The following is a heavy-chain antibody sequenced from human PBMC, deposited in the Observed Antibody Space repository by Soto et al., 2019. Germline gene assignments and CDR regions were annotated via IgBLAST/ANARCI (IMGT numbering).Heavy chain of an antibody. Sequence: SETLSLTCTVSGGSISSSSYYWGWIRQPPGKGLEWIGSMLYSGLTYYNPSLKSRVTLSVDTSKNQFSVRLNSVTASDTAVYYCAPLSVSLSGPYGIHVWGQGTTVTVSS. CDR2: MLYSGLT. CDR1: GGSISSSSYY. D-gene: IGHD2-15*01. CDR3: APLSVSLSGPYGIHV. V-gene: IGHV4-39*01. J-gene: IGHJ6*02.